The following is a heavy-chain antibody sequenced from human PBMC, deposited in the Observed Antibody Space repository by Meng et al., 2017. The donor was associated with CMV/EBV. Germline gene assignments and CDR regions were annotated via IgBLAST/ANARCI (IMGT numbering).Heavy chain of an antibody. CDR1: GFTFSSYA. J-gene: IGHJ4*02. V-gene: IGHV3-23*01. D-gene: IGHD6-6*01. CDR3: ARDSSSSGAFDY. CDR2: ISGSGGST. Sequence: GESLKISCAASGFTFSSYAMSWVRQAPGKGLEWVSAISGSGGSTYYADSVKGRFTISRDNSKNTLYLQMNSLRAEDTAVYYCARDSSSSGAFDYWGQGTLVTVSS.